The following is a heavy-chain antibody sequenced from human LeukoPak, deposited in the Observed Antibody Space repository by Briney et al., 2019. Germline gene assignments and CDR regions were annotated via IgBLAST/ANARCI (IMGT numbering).Heavy chain of an antibody. CDR3: ARAGGRSWFDP. V-gene: IGHV1-2*02. D-gene: IGHD1-26*01. CDR2: MNPKSGGT. CDR1: GYTFTNSY. J-gene: IGHJ5*02. Sequence: ASVKVSCKASGYTFTNSYIHWVRQALGQGLEWMGSMNPKSGGTKYAQKFQGRVSMTRDTSISTAYMELASLTSDDTAVYYCARAGGRSWFDPWGQGTLVTVSS.